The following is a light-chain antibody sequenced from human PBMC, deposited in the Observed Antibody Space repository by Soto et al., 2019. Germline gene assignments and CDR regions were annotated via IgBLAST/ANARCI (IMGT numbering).Light chain of an antibody. J-gene: IGKJ1*01. CDR3: QQYDNYWT. V-gene: IGKV1-5*01. Sequence: IQMTQSPSSLSASLGDKVTITCRARQSISSYLNWYQKKPGTAPKLLIYDASSLESGVPSRFSGSRSGTEFTLTISSLQPDDIATYYRQQYDNYWTFGQGTKVDI. CDR2: DAS. CDR1: QSISSY.